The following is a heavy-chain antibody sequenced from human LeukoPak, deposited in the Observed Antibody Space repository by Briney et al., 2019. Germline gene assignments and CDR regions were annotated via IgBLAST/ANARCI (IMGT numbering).Heavy chain of an antibody. Sequence: GGSLRLSCAASGFTFRSYGVSWVRQAPGKGLEWVSSLSGSGGSTYYADSVKGRFTISRDNSKNTLFLHMNSLRAEDTAVYYCAKALGGYDFDYWGQGTLVTVSS. CDR2: LSGSGGST. CDR1: GFTFRSYG. V-gene: IGHV3-23*01. D-gene: IGHD3-16*01. CDR3: AKALGGYDFDY. J-gene: IGHJ4*02.